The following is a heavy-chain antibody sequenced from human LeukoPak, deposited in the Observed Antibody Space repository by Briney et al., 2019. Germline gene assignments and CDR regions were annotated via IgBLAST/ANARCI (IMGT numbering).Heavy chain of an antibody. CDR1: GYTFTSYY. CDR2: INPSGGST. D-gene: IGHD1-26*01. CDR3: ARGQRRYSGSYYRFEGPSDY. J-gene: IGHJ4*02. V-gene: IGHV1-46*01. Sequence: ASVKVSCKASGYTFTSYYMHWVRQAPGQGLEWMGIINPSGGSTSYAQKFQGRVTMTRDTSTSTVYMELSSLRSEDTAVYYCARGQRRYSGSYYRFEGPSDYWGQGTLVTVSS.